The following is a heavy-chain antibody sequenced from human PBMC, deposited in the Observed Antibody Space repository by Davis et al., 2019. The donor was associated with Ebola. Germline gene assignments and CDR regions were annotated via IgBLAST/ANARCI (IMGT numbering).Heavy chain of an antibody. J-gene: IGHJ4*02. CDR3: ARDATFYYDSSGYFH. V-gene: IGHV3-33*07. CDR2: IWYDGRNK. Sequence: GESLKISCAASGFTFSSHGMYWVRQAPGKGLEWVALIWYDGRNKDYADSVKGRFTISRDSSKNTLYLQMNSLRAEDTAVYYCARDATFYYDSSGYFHWGQGTLVTVSS. D-gene: IGHD3-22*01. CDR1: GFTFSSHG.